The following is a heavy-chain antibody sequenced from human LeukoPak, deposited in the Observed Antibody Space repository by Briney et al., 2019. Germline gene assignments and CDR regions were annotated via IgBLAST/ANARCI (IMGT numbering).Heavy chain of an antibody. J-gene: IGHJ3*02. V-gene: IGHV4-59*01. CDR1: GFTFSSYG. D-gene: IGHD3-9*01. Sequence: GSLRLSCAASGFTFSSYGMHWVRQAPGKGLEWIGYIYYSGSTNYNPSLKSRVTISVDTSKNQFSLKLSSVTAADTAVYYCASSILTDAFDIWGQGTMVTVSS. CDR3: ASSILTDAFDI. CDR2: IYYSGST.